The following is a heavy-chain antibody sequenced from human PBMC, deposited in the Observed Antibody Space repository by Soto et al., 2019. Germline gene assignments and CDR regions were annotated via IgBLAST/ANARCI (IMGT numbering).Heavy chain of an antibody. J-gene: IGHJ6*02. D-gene: IGHD6-6*01. CDR3: ASVIAARPDGWYYYYGMDV. Sequence: GGSLRLSCAASGFTFSSYAMHWVRQAPGTEPEWVAVRSYEGSNKYYADSVKCRFTISRDNSKNTLYLQMNSLRAEDTAVYYCASVIAARPDGWYYYYGMDVWGQGTTVTVSS. CDR2: RSYEGSNK. CDR1: GFTFSSYA. V-gene: IGHV3-30-3*01.